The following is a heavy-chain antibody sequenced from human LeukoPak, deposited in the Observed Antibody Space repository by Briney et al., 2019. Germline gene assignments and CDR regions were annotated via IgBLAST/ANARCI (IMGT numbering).Heavy chain of an antibody. CDR3: ARAYYGSGTYYNFDY. V-gene: IGHV4-61*01. D-gene: IGHD3-10*01. CDR1: GGSVSTESYY. CDR2: VYYSGST. J-gene: IGHJ4*02. Sequence: SETLSLTCTVSGGSVSTESYYWSWIRQPPGKGLEWIGYVYYSGSTNYNPSLKSRVTISVDTSKNQFSLKLSSVTAADTAVYSCARAYYGSGTYYNFDYWGQGTLVTVSS.